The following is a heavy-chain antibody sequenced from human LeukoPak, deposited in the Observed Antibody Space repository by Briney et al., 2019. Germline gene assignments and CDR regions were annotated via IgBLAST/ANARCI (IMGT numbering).Heavy chain of an antibody. V-gene: IGHV3-43*02. Sequence: PGGSLRLSCAASGFTFDDYAMHWVRQAPGKGLEWVSLISGDGGSTYYADSVKGRFTVSRDNSKNSLYLQMNSLRTEDTALYYCRGAAGTENFDYWGQGTLVTVSS. CDR1: GFTFDDYA. CDR3: RGAAGTENFDY. J-gene: IGHJ4*02. CDR2: ISGDGGST. D-gene: IGHD6-13*01.